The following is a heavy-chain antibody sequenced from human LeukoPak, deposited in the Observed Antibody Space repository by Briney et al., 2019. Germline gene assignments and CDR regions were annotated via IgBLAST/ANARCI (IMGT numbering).Heavy chain of an antibody. V-gene: IGHV3-7*03. CDR1: GFTFSSYW. Sequence: QAGGSLRLSCAASGFTFSSYWMSWVRQAPGKGLEWVANIKQDGSEKYYVDSVKGRFTISRDNSKKTVYLQMQSLRVEDTAVYYCVKSNNLGGDYWGQGTLVTVSS. J-gene: IGHJ4*02. CDR2: IKQDGSEK. CDR3: VKSNNLGGDY. D-gene: IGHD1/OR15-1a*01.